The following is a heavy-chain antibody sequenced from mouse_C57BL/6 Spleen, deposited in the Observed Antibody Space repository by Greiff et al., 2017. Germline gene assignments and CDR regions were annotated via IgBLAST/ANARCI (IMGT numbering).Heavy chain of an antibody. V-gene: IGHV1-22*01. CDR2: INSNNGGT. Sequence: VQLQQSGPELVKPGASGQMSCKASGYTFPDYHMPWVKQSHGKSLEWNGYINSNNGGTSDNQKFKGKATLTVNQSSSSAYMELRSLTSEASAVYYSARFYDGYAAGNDWGKGTTLTVSS. J-gene: IGHJ2*01. CDR1: GYTFPDYH. CDR3: ARFYDGYAAGND. D-gene: IGHD2-2*01.